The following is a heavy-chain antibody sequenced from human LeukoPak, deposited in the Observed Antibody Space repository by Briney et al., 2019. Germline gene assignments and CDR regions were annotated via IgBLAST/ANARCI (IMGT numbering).Heavy chain of an antibody. Sequence: GASVKVSCKASGGTFSSYAISWVRQASGQGLEWMGGIIPIFGTANYAQKFQGRVTITADESTSTAYMELSSLRSEDTAVYYCARGSTVAAAGPFDYWGQGTLVTVSS. D-gene: IGHD6-13*01. J-gene: IGHJ4*02. V-gene: IGHV1-69*13. CDR1: GGTFSSYA. CDR3: ARGSTVAAAGPFDY. CDR2: IIPIFGTA.